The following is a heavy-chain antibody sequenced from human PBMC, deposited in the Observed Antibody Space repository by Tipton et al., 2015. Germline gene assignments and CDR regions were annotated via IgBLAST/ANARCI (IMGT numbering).Heavy chain of an antibody. CDR3: AREVWYYDSSGYDY. CDR2: MYYSGST. J-gene: IGHJ4*02. D-gene: IGHD3-22*01. CDR1: GGSIGSGGHY. Sequence: TLSLTCTVSGGSIGSGGHYWSWVRQRPGKGLEWIAFMYYSGSTNYNPSLKSRVTISVDTSKNQFSLRLTSVTAADTAVYYCAREVWYYDSSGYDYWGQGTLDTVSS. V-gene: IGHV4-31*03.